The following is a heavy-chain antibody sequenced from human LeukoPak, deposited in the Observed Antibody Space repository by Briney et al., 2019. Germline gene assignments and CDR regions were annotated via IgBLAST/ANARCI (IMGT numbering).Heavy chain of an antibody. Sequence: ASVKVSCKASGYTFTNYGISWVRQAPGQGLEWVGWISVYNDNTNYAQKLQDRVTMTTDTSTSTAYMELRSLRSDDTAVYYCARDGGRSSWFGYWGQGTLVTVSS. CDR3: ARDGGRSSWFGY. V-gene: IGHV1-18*01. CDR1: GYTFTNYG. J-gene: IGHJ4*02. D-gene: IGHD6-13*01. CDR2: ISVYNDNT.